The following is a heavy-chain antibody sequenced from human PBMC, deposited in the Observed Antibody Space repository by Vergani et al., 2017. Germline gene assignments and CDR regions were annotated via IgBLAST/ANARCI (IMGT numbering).Heavy chain of an antibody. D-gene: IGHD2-8*01. CDR2: ISPDGRTT. CDR3: ARGLWDCTHIRCSPPSY. Sequence: DVDLVESGGGFVQPGGSRRLSCAASGFSFRTFSMFWVRQPPGKGLAWVSKISPDGRTTEYAASVRGRFTISRDNANSMLYLQMNSLRAEDTAMYFCARGLWDCTHIRCSPPSYWGQGTQVTVSS. V-gene: IGHV3-74*03. CDR1: GFSFRTFS. J-gene: IGHJ4*02.